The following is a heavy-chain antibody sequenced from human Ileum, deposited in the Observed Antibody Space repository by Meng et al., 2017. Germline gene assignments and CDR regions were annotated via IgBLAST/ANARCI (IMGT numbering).Heavy chain of an antibody. J-gene: IGHJ4*02. Sequence: GESLKISCAVSGLTFTHAWMAWVRQAPGKGLEWVGRIKSKVSGETRDYAAPVEGRFTISRDDSRNMMFLQMNSLKTEETAVYYCAHNSSGYYTFDSWGQGILVTVSS. D-gene: IGHD3-22*01. CDR2: IKSKVSGETR. CDR3: AHNSSGYYTFDS. V-gene: IGHV3-15*01. CDR1: GLTFTHAW.